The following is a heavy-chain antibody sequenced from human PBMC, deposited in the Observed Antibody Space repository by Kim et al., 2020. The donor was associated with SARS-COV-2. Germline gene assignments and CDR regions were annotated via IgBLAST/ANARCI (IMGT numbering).Heavy chain of an antibody. D-gene: IGHD1-26*01. V-gene: IGHV1-69*04. CDR2: A. Sequence: ANYAPKCQGRVTITADKSTSTAYMELSSLRSEDTAVYYCARDSGSYYFDYWGQGTLVTVSS. CDR3: ARDSGSYYFDY. J-gene: IGHJ4*02.